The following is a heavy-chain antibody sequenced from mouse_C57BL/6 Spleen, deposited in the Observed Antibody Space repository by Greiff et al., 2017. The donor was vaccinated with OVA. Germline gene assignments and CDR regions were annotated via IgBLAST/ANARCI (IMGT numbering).Heavy chain of an antibody. CDR1: GFSFNTYA. CDR3: VRHLYGDY. CDR2: IRSKSNNYAT. J-gene: IGHJ2*01. Sequence: EVMLMESGGGLVQPKGSLKLSCAASGFSFNTYAMTWVRQAPGKGLEWVARIRSKSNNYATYYADSVKDRFTISRYDAESMLYLQMNNLKTEDTAMYYCVRHLYGDYWGQGTTLTVSS. D-gene: IGHD1-1*02. V-gene: IGHV10-1*01.